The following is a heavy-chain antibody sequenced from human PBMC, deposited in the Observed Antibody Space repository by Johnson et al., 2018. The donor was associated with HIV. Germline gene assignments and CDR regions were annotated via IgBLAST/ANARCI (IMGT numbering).Heavy chain of an antibody. CDR2: IGTAGDT. D-gene: IGHD3-22*01. J-gene: IGHJ3*02. CDR3: ARGEYYYDSSGYSNTPDAFDI. Sequence: VQLVESGGGVVQPGRSLRLSCAASGFTFSNYAMHWVRQAPGKGLEWVSAIGTAGDTYYPGSVKGRFTISRENAKNSLYLQMNSLRAEDTAVYYCARGEYYYDSSGYSNTPDAFDIWGQGTMVTVSS. V-gene: IGHV3-13*01. CDR1: GFTFSNYA.